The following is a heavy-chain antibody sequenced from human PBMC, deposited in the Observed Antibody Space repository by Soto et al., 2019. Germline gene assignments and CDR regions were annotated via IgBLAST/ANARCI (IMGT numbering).Heavy chain of an antibody. V-gene: IGHV1-3*01. CDR3: AREENNWNYPSRYYYYYMDV. D-gene: IGHD1-7*01. J-gene: IGHJ6*03. CDR1: GYTFTSYA. CDR2: INAGNGNT. Sequence: ASVKVSCKASGYTFTSYAMHWVRQAPGQRLEWMGWINAGNGNTKYSQKFQGRVTITRDTSASTAYMELSSLRSEDTAVYYCAREENNWNYPSRYYYYYMDVWGKGTTVTVSS.